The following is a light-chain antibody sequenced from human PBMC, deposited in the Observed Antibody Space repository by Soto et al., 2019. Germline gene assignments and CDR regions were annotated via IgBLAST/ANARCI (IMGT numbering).Light chain of an antibody. CDR3: QQYGSSPRYT. V-gene: IGKV3-20*01. J-gene: IGKJ2*01. CDR1: QSVSSTY. CDR2: GAS. Sequence: EIVLTQSPGTLSLSPGERATLSCRASQSVSSTYLAWYQQKPGQAPRLLIYGASIRATGIADRFSGSGSGTDFTLTISRLEPEDFAVYYCQQYGSSPRYTVVQGTKLEIK.